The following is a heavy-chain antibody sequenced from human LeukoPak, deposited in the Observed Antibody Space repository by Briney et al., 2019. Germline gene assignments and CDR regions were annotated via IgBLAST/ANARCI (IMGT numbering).Heavy chain of an antibody. CDR1: GGSISSYY. CDR3: ARAPETDYYDSSGYYYYYYMDV. V-gene: IGHV4-4*07. D-gene: IGHD3-22*01. Sequence: SETLSLTCTVSGGSISSYYWSWIRQPAGKGLEWIGRIYTSGSTNYNPSLKSRVTMSVDTSKNQFSLKLSSVTAADTAVYYCARAPETDYYDSSGYYYYYYMDVWGKGTTVTVSS. CDR2: IYTSGST. J-gene: IGHJ6*03.